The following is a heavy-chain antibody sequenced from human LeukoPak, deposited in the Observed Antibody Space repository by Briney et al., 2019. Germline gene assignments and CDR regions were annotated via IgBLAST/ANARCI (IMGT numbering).Heavy chain of an antibody. J-gene: IGHJ6*03. CDR1: GYSISSGYY. V-gene: IGHV4-38-2*02. CDR3: ARAGSELSSGWYGNYYYYMDV. D-gene: IGHD6-19*01. Sequence: SETLSLTCTVSGYSISSGYYWGWIRQPPGKGLEWIGGIYHSGSTYYNPSLKSRVTISVDTSKNQFSLKLGSVTAADTAVYYCARAGSELSSGWYGNYYYYMDVWGKGTTVTVSS. CDR2: IYHSGST.